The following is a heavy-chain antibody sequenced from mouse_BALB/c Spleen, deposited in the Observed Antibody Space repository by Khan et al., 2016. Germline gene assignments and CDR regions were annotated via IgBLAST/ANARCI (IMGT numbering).Heavy chain of an antibody. V-gene: IGHV1-7*01. Sequence: VQLQEPGAELAKPGASAKMSFKASGYTFTHYWMHWVKQRPGQGPEWIGYINPSAGYTYSNKNVKVMATLTADKSSSTVDMQLSSLTSEDSAVYFCARIGGRDVVDYWGQGTTLTVSS. D-gene: IGHD3-3*01. J-gene: IGHJ2*01. CDR1: GYTFTHYW. CDR3: ARIGGRDVVDY. CDR2: INPSAGYT.